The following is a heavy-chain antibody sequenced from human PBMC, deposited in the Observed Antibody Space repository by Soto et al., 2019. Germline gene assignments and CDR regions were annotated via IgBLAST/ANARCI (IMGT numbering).Heavy chain of an antibody. Sequence: WGSLSLSCAASGVTFTSYAITFFCHFPPEWLQWVSSISKSGDSRYYADSLKGRLTTSRDNSKNTLYLQMNSLRAEDTAIYNCANESFGFDYWGQGTLVTVSS. CDR3: ANESFGFDY. CDR2: ISKSGDSR. CDR1: GVTFTSYA. D-gene: IGHD3-10*01. J-gene: IGHJ4*02. V-gene: IGHV3-23*01.